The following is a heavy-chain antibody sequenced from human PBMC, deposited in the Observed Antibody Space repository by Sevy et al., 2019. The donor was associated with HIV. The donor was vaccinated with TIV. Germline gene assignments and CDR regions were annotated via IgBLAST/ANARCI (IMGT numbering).Heavy chain of an antibody. Sequence: SETLSLTCTVSGGSITSLYWNWIRQPPGKGLEWIANIYYNGHINYNPSLKSRFTLSLYTSKNQFCLRLSSVTAADTAMYYCAGENAWGRGYSWGLGTLVTVSS. J-gene: IGHJ4*02. CDR2: IYYNGHI. CDR3: AGENAWGRGYS. CDR1: GGSITSLY. V-gene: IGHV4-59*08. D-gene: IGHD1-26*01.